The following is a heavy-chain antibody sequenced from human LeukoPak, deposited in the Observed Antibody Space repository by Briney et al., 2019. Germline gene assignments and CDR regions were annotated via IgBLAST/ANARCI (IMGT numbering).Heavy chain of an antibody. D-gene: IGHD1-1*01. CDR1: GGSISSYY. CDR2: INHSGST. V-gene: IGHV4-34*01. CDR3: ARLFGTGTTKSFDY. Sequence: SETLSLTCTVSGGSISSYYWSWIRQPPGKGLEWIGEINHSGSTNYNPSLKSRVTISVDTSKNQFSLKLSSVTAADTAVYYCARLFGTGTTKSFDYWGQGTLVTVSS. J-gene: IGHJ4*02.